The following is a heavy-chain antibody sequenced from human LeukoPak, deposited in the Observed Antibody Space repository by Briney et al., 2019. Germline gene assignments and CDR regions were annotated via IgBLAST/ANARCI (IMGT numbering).Heavy chain of an antibody. D-gene: IGHD5-18*01. J-gene: IGHJ4*02. CDR1: GGSISSYY. V-gene: IGHV4-59*01. CDR2: IYYSGST. Sequence: SETLSLTCTVSGGSISSYYWSWIRQPPGKGREWIGYIYYSGSTNYNPSLKSRVTISVDTSKNQFSLKLSSVTAADTAVYYCARVHSYGSYYFDYWGQGTLVTASS. CDR3: ARVHSYGSYYFDY.